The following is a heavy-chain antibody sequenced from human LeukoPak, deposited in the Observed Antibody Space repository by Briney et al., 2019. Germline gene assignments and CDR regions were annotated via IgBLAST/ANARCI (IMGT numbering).Heavy chain of an antibody. CDR3: AKGSSRPPNAFDI. Sequence: GGSLRLSCAASGFTFSGHWMSWVRQAPGKGLEWVASIRQDGSEKHYVDPVEGRFTISRDNAKNSLHLQMNSLRAEDTAVYYCAKGSSRPPNAFDIWGQGTLVTVSS. CDR2: IRQDGSEK. J-gene: IGHJ3*02. CDR1: GFTFSGHW. D-gene: IGHD6-6*01. V-gene: IGHV3-7*01.